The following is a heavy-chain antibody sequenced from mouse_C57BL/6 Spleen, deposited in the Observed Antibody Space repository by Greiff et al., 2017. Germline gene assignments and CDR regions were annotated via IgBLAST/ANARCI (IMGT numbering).Heavy chain of an antibody. J-gene: IGHJ2*01. CDR1: GYTFTSYW. Sequence: VQLQQPGAELVRPGTSVKLSCKASGYTFTSYWMHLVKQRPGQGLEWIGVIDPSDSYTNYNQKFKGKATLTVDTSSSTAYMQLSSLTSEDSAVYYCARGYGSSYDYFDYWGQGTTLTVSS. CDR2: IDPSDSYT. D-gene: IGHD1-1*01. V-gene: IGHV1-59*01. CDR3: ARGYGSSYDYFDY.